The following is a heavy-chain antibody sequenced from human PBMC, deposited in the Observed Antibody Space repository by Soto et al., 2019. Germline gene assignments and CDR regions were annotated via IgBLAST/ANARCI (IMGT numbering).Heavy chain of an antibody. V-gene: IGHV4-59*01. CDR3: ARDIKLPYSSGWYYFDY. D-gene: IGHD6-19*01. J-gene: IGHJ4*02. Sequence: SISSYYWSWIRQPPGKGLEWIGYIYYSGSTNYNPSLKSRVTISVDTSKNQFSLKLSSVTAADTAVYYCARDIKLPYSSGWYYFDYWGQGTLVTVSS. CDR2: IYYSGST. CDR1: SISSYY.